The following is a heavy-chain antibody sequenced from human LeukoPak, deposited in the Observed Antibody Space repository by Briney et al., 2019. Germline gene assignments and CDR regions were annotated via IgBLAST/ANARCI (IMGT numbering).Heavy chain of an antibody. V-gene: IGHV1-18*01. CDR3: ARQGRQPLVGGLYYYFSMDV. J-gene: IGHJ6*02. CDR2: ISTYEGDT. Sequence: GASVKVSCKTSGYSFTSHGITWVRQAPGQGLEWLGWISTYEGDTNYAQKVQGRLTMTTDTSTGTAYMELRSLRSDGTAVYYCARQGRQPLVGGLYYYFSMDVWGQGTAVTVSS. CDR1: GYSFTSHG. D-gene: IGHD6-13*01.